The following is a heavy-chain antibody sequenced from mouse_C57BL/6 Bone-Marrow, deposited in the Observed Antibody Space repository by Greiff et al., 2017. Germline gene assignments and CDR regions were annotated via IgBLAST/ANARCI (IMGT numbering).Heavy chain of an antibody. CDR2: IRPNSGST. J-gene: IGHJ1*03. CDR3: ARSTIMITELDWYMDV. Sequence: QVQLQQPGAELVKPGASVKLSCKASGYTFTSYWMHWVQQRPGQGLEWIGMIRPNSGSTNYNEKFKSKATLTVDKSSSTAYMQLSSLTAEYYAVYYCARSTIMITELDWYMDVWGTGTTVTVSS. CDR1: GYTFTSYW. V-gene: IGHV1-64*01. D-gene: IGHD2-4*01.